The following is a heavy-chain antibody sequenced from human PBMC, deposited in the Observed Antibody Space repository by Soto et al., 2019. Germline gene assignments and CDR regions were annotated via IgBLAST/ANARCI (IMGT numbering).Heavy chain of an antibody. D-gene: IGHD3-10*01. Sequence: GECLKISCKGPGHLFNNHWIGWVRQTPGKGLEWMGLIFTRDSETKTSPSFQGHVSFSVDNSINTVYLQWTSLKTTDTGIYFCARGYFDSGHGYDLWGQGTLVTVS. CDR1: GHLFNNHW. J-gene: IGHJ5*02. CDR3: ARGYFDSGHGYDL. V-gene: IGHV5-51*01. CDR2: IFTRDSET.